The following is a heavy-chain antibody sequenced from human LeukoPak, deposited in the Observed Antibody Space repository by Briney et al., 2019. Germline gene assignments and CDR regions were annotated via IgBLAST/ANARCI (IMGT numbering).Heavy chain of an antibody. CDR3: AKHTRMRGYFDS. CDR1: GVSITTYY. V-gene: IGHV4-4*07. J-gene: IGHJ4*02. Sequence: SETLSLTCSVSGVSITTYYWSWFRQTAGKGPDWIGRLYASGPTNYNPSLKSRVTMSVDTSKNQLSLNVRSVTVADTAVYFCAKHTRMRGYFDSWGQGTLVAVSS. CDR2: LYASGPT. D-gene: IGHD2-2*01.